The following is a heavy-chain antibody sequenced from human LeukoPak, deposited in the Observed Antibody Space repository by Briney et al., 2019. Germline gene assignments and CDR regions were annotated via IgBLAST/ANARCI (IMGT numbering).Heavy chain of an antibody. CDR3: AREYSSSSGRRAFDI. CDR2: IYYSGST. D-gene: IGHD6-6*01. J-gene: IGHJ3*02. CDR1: GGSISNYF. Sequence: SETLSLTCTVSGGSISNYFWSWIRRPPGKGLEWIGYIYYSGSTNYNPSLKSRLTISIDTSENQFSLKLSSVTAADTAVYYCAREYSSSSGRRAFDIWGQGTMVTVSS. V-gene: IGHV4-59*08.